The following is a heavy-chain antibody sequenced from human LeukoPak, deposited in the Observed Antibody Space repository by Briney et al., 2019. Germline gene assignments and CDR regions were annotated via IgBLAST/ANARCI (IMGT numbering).Heavy chain of an antibody. J-gene: IGHJ4*02. CDR3: ARGWNYFEY. V-gene: IGHV4-30-4*01. CDR2: ISYSGTT. D-gene: IGHD2-15*01. CDR1: GGSISSGDDL. Sequence: SETLSLTCTVSGGSISSGDDLWSWLRQPPGKGLEWIGYISYSGTTYSSPSLKSRVSISEDTSKNQFSLKLSSVTAADTAVYYCARGWNYFEYWGQGTLVTVSS.